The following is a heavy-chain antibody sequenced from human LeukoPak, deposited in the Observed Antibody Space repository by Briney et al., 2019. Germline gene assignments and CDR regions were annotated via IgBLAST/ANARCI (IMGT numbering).Heavy chain of an antibody. CDR3: ARYNSAWKTDDY. V-gene: IGHV3-7*03. J-gene: IGHJ4*02. D-gene: IGHD6-19*01. Sequence: PGGSLRLSCAASGFTFNSYWMTWVRQAPGKGLEWVADIKQDGSDKYYAGSVKGRFTISRDNAKNSLYLQMNSLRAEDTAVYFCARYNSAWKTDDYWGQGTLVTASS. CDR1: GFTFNSYW. CDR2: IKQDGSDK.